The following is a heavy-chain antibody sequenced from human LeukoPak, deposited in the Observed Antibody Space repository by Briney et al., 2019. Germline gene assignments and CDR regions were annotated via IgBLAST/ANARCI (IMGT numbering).Heavy chain of an antibody. J-gene: IGHJ4*02. V-gene: IGHV4-30-4*07. CDR2: IYYSGST. CDR1: GGSISSGGYS. CDR3: ARVEYSSSLHY. Sequence: TLSLTCAVSGGSISSGGYSWSWIRQPPGKGLEWIGYIYYSGSTYYNPSLKSRVTISVDTSKNQFSLKLSSVTAADTAVYYCARVEYSSSLHYWGQGTLLTVSS. D-gene: IGHD6-6*01.